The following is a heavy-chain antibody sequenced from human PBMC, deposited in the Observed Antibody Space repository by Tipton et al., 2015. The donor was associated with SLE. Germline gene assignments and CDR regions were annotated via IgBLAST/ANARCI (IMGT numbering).Heavy chain of an antibody. J-gene: IGHJ3*02. V-gene: IGHV4-4*02. CDR3: ARDALLNAFDI. CDR1: GGSISSSNW. CDR2: IYYSGST. Sequence: TLSLTCTVSGGSISSSNWWSWVRQPPGKGLEWIGEIYYSGSTNYNPSLKSRVTISVDTSKNQFSLKLSSVTAADTAVYYCARDALLNAFDIWGQGTMVTVSS.